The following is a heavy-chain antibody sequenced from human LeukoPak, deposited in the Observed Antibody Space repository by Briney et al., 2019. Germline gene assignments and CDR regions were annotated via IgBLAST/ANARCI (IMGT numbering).Heavy chain of an antibody. J-gene: IGHJ4*02. D-gene: IGHD4-17*01. V-gene: IGHV2-5*01. Sequence: ESGPTLVNPTQTLTLTCTFSVFSLNTNAGVVGWVRQPPGQALEWLTFIYGNDDKRYSPSLQSRLTITKDTSKNQVVLTMTDMAYVDTATYYCVHRTSVTSVDHWGQGTLVTVSS. CDR2: IYGNDDK. CDR1: VFSLNTNAGV. CDR3: VHRTSVTSVDH.